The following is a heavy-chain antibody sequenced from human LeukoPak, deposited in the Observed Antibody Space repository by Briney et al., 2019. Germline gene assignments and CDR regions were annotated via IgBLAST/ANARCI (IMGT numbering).Heavy chain of an antibody. V-gene: IGHV5-51*01. Sequence: GESLQISCKASGYSFTNYWIAWVRQLPGKGLEWMGIIYPGDSDTRYSPSFQGQVTISADKSISTAYLQWSSLKASDTAMYYCARRRYYDSSGYYWDYYYMDVWGKGTTVTVSS. D-gene: IGHD3-22*01. CDR1: GYSFTNYW. J-gene: IGHJ6*03. CDR3: ARRRYYDSSGYYWDYYYMDV. CDR2: IYPGDSDT.